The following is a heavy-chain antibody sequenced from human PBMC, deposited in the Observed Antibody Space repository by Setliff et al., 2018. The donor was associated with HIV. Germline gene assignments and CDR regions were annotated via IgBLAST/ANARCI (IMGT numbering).Heavy chain of an antibody. J-gene: IGHJ5*02. D-gene: IGHD6-13*01. V-gene: IGHV1-46*01. CDR3: ASSNWQLVADH. Sequence: ASVKVSCKASGYTFTDYYLHWVRQAPGQGPEWTGLINPNGGSTIYAQKFEDRLTVTSDTATTTLYMELRSLRFDDTAMYYCASSNWQLVADHWGQGTPVTVSS. CDR1: GYTFTDYY. CDR2: INPNGGST.